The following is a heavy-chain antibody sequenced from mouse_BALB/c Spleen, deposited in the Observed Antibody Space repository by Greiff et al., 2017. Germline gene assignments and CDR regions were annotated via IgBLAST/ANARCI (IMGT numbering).Heavy chain of an antibody. CDR1: GFTFSSYG. D-gene: IGHD1-1*01. Sequence: EVKLVESGGDLVKPGGSLKLSCADSGFTFSSYGMSWVRQTPDKRLEWVATISSGGSYTYYPDSVKGRFTISRDNAKNTLYLQMSSLKSEDTAMYYCARHYYGSSYFDYWGQGTTLTVSS. CDR3: ARHYYGSSYFDY. J-gene: IGHJ2*01. CDR2: ISSGGSYT. V-gene: IGHV5-6*01.